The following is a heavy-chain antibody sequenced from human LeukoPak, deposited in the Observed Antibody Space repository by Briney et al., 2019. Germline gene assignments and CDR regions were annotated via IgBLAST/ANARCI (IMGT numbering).Heavy chain of an antibody. CDR3: ARGSTVGDDY. D-gene: IGHD4-17*01. V-gene: IGHV4-59*11. CDR2: TSYTGSS. Sequence: SETLSLTCTVSGASISSHYWNWIRQPPGKRLEWIGYTSYTGSSNYNPSLNSRVTISVDTSKNQLSLTLTSVTAADTAVYYCARGSTVGDDYWGQGMLVTVSS. J-gene: IGHJ4*02. CDR1: GASISSHY.